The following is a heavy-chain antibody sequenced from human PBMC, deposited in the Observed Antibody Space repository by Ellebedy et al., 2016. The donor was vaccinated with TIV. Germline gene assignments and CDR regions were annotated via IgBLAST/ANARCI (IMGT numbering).Heavy chain of an antibody. CDR1: GYTFTSYA. CDR2: INAGNGNT. Sequence: AASVKVSCKASGYTFTSYAMHWVRQAPGQRLEWMGWINAGNGNTKYSQKLQGRVTMTRDTSTSTVYIDLSSLRSEDTAVYYCARGEYCSGASCLFDLWGQGTLVTVSS. J-gene: IGHJ4*02. V-gene: IGHV1-3*01. CDR3: ARGEYCSGASCLFDL. D-gene: IGHD2-15*01.